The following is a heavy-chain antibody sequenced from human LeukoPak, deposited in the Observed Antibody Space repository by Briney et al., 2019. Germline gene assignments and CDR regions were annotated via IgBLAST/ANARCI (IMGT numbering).Heavy chain of an antibody. CDR2: ISSSSSYI. CDR3: ANLYSSGWYLRGYYYGMDV. D-gene: IGHD6-19*01. J-gene: IGHJ6*02. Sequence: GRSLRLSCAASGFTFSSYSMNWVRQAPGKGLEWVSSISSSSSYIYYADSVKGRFTISRDNSKNTLYLQMNSLRAEDTAVYYCANLYSSGWYLRGYYYGMDVWGQGTTVTVSS. CDR1: GFTFSSYS. V-gene: IGHV3-21*04.